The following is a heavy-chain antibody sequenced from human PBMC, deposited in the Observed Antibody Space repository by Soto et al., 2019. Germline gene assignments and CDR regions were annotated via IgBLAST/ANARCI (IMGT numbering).Heavy chain of an antibody. CDR1: GGSLIDDY. CDR3: ARGNDWKSSTFDI. V-gene: IGHV4-59*01. J-gene: IGHJ3*02. D-gene: IGHD2-21*01. Sequence: QVQLQESGPGLVKPLETVSLTCTVSGGSLIDDYWNWIRQPPGKGLESIGYVYSSGSTNYKPSLKSRVTMSVDRSTNQFSLKLSSVTAADTAVYFCARGNDWKSSTFDIWGHGTMVSVSS. CDR2: VYSSGST.